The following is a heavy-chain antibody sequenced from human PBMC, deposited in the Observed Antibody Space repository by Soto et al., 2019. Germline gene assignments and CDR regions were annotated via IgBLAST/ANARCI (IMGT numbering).Heavy chain of an antibody. V-gene: IGHV1-69*13. J-gene: IGHJ6*02. D-gene: IGHD6-6*01. CDR2: IIPIFGTA. CDR1: GGTFSSYA. Sequence: ASVKVSCKASGGTFSSYASSWVRQAHGQGLEWMGGIIPIFGTANYAQKFQGRVTITADESTSTAYMELSSLRSEDTAVYYCAREYSSSSRYYYGMDVSAQGTTVPVSS. CDR3: AREYSSSSRYYYGMDV.